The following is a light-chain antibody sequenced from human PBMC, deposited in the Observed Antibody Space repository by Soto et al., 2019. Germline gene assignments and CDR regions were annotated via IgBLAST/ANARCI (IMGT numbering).Light chain of an antibody. CDR3: SSFTSSSTYV. Sequence: QSALTLPPSVSGSPGQAVTISCTGTSSDVGSYNRVSWYQQPPGTAPKLMIYDVSNRPSAVPDRFSGSKSGNTASLTISGLQPEDEADYYCSSFTSSSTYVFGTGTKVTVL. V-gene: IGLV2-18*02. CDR1: SSDVGSYNR. J-gene: IGLJ1*01. CDR2: DVS.